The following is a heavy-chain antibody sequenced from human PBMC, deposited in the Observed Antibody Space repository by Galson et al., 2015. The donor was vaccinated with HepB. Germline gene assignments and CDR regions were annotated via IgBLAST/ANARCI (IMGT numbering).Heavy chain of an antibody. J-gene: IGHJ4*02. Sequence: SLRLSCAASGLTFSNYAMTWVRQAPGKGLEWVSGISGTGGSTYYADSVKGRFTISRDNPRNTLCLQMNSLRAEDTAVYYCAKDGGGRSLYYFDQGGQGTLVTVSS. V-gene: IGHV3-23*01. CDR3: AKDGGGRSLYYFDQ. CDR2: ISGTGGST. D-gene: IGHD3-16*01. CDR1: GLTFSNYA.